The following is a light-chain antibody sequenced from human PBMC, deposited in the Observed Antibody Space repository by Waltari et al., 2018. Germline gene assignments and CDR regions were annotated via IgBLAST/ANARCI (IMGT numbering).Light chain of an antibody. Sequence: DIQVTQSPSSLSASVGDRVTITCRASQSISSDLNWYQQKPGKAPKLLIYAASSLQSGVPSRFSGSGSGTDFTLTISSLQPEDFATYYCQQSYSTLWTFGLGTKVQIK. J-gene: IGKJ1*01. CDR1: QSISSD. V-gene: IGKV1-39*01. CDR3: QQSYSTLWT. CDR2: AAS.